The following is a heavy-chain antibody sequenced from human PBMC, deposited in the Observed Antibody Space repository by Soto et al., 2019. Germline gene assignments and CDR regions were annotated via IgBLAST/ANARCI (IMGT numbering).Heavy chain of an antibody. Sequence: QLQLRESGSGLVKPSQTLSLTCTVSGAPITSGAYSWSWIRQPPGKGLEWIGFIYQSGSTHYNPSLKSRVTIAVARSKNHFSLQLTSLTAADTAVYYCARDMSGCSSSDCYLSGWFDPWGPGTLVTVSS. CDR2: IYQSGST. CDR3: ARDMSGCSSSDCYLSGWFDP. CDR1: GAPITSGAYS. D-gene: IGHD2-21*02. V-gene: IGHV4-30-2*01. J-gene: IGHJ5*02.